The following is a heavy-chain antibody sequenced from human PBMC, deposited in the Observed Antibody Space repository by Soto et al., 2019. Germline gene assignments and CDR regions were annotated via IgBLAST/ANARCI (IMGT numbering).Heavy chain of an antibody. J-gene: IGHJ6*02. CDR3: ARLPYSSSSYNYYYYYYGMDV. Sequence: PSETLSFTCTVSGGSVSSGGYYWSWIRQPPGRGLGGIGDINHIGSTNYNPSLKSRVTISVDTSKNQFSLKLSSVTAADTAVYYCARLPYSSSSYNYYYYYYGMDVWGQGTTVTVSS. V-gene: IGHV4-61*08. CDR1: GGSVSSGGYY. D-gene: IGHD6-6*01. CDR2: INHIGST.